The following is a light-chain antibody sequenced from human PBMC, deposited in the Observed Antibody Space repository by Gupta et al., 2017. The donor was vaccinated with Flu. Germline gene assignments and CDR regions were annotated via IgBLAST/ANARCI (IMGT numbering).Light chain of an antibody. CDR3: QQDGGSPLT. Sequence: GTLFLSPGERAPLSCRASQHLSSNSLAWYQRKPGQAPRLLIFGASSRATGIPDRFSGSGSGTEFTLTISRLEPEDFAVYYCQQDGGSPLTFGGGTEVEIK. J-gene: IGKJ4*01. CDR1: QHLSSNS. V-gene: IGKV3-20*01. CDR2: GAS.